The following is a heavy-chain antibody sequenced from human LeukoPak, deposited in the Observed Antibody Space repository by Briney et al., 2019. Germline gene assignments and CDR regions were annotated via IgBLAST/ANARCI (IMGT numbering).Heavy chain of an antibody. D-gene: IGHD5-18*01. V-gene: IGHV1-8*02. J-gene: IGHJ4*02. CDR2: MNPNSGNT. Sequence: ASVKVSCKASGGTFSSYAISWVRQATGQGLEWMGWMNPNSGNTGYAQKFQGRVTMTRNTSISTAYMELSSLRSEDTAVYYCARGYSYGSSNYWGQGTLVTVSS. CDR1: GGTFSSYA. CDR3: ARGYSYGSSNY.